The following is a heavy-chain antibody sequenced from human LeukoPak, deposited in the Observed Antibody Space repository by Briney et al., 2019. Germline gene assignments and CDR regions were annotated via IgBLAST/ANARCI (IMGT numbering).Heavy chain of an antibody. CDR3: ARAGDSSGWYLSIPWYFDL. Sequence: GGSLRLSCAASGFPFTNYAMHWVRQAPGKGLEWVSAISGSGGNTLDADSVKGRFAISRDNSKSTLYLQMNSLRAEDTAVYYCARAGDSSGWYLSIPWYFDLWGRGTLVTVSS. CDR1: GFPFTNYA. V-gene: IGHV3-23*01. J-gene: IGHJ2*01. CDR2: ISGSGGNT. D-gene: IGHD6-19*01.